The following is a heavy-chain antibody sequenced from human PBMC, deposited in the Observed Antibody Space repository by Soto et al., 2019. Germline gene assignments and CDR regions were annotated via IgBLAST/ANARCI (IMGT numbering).Heavy chain of an antibody. V-gene: IGHV1-18*01. CDR1: GYTFTSYG. Sequence: ASVKVSCTASGYTFTSYGISWVRQAPGQGLEWMGWFSAYNGNTNYAQKLQGRVTMTTDTSTSTAYMELRSLRSDDTAVYYCARDFGQYCSSTSCYAVPVYAFDIWGQGTMVTVSS. CDR3: ARDFGQYCSSTSCYAVPVYAFDI. CDR2: FSAYNGNT. J-gene: IGHJ3*02. D-gene: IGHD2-2*01.